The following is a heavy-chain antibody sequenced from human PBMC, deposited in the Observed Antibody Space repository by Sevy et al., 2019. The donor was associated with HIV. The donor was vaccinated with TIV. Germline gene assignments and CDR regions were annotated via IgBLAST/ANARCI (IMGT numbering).Heavy chain of an antibody. V-gene: IGHV3-53*01. Sequence: GGSLRLSCAASGFTVSSNSMSWVRQAPGKGLEWVSVIYGGGSTYYADTVKGRLTISRGNSKNMLYLQMNSLRAEDTAVYYCARGIAEQWLVKRQSYYFDYWGQGALVTVSS. CDR3: ARGIAEQWLVKRQSYYFDY. CDR1: GFTVSSNS. J-gene: IGHJ4*02. CDR2: IYGGGST. D-gene: IGHD6-19*01.